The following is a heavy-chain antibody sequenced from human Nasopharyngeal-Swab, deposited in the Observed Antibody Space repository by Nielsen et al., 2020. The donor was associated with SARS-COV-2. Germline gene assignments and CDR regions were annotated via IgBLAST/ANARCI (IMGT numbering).Heavy chain of an antibody. V-gene: IGHV1-24*01. CDR3: AFRWWRSSWYGDY. D-gene: IGHD6-13*01. CDR1: GYILTELS. CDR2: FDPEDGET. J-gene: IGHJ4*02. Sequence: ASVKVSCKVSGYILTELSMHWVQQAPGKGLEWMGGFDPEDGETIYAQKFQGRVTMTEDTSTDTAYMELSSLRSEDTAVYYCAFRWWRSSWYGDYWGQGTLVTSPQ.